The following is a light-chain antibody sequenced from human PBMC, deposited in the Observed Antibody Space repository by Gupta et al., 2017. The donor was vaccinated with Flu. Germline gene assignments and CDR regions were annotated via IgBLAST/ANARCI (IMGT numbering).Light chain of an antibody. CDR3: QHVDTSPRT. CDR1: QPITSAF. J-gene: IGKJ1*01. Sequence: EVGLTQSPGTLSLAPGETATLSCRASQPITSAFLAWYQQRPGQAPRLLIYAASSRAPGIPDRFSGSGSRTDFTLTISRLEPEDFALYYCQHVDTSPRTFGQGTKVEIK. V-gene: IGKV3-20*01. CDR2: AAS.